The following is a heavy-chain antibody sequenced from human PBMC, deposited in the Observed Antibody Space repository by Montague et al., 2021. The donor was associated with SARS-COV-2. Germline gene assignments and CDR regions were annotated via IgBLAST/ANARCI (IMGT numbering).Heavy chain of an antibody. CDR3: ARHRLTIVLGRMFDY. J-gene: IGHJ4*02. D-gene: IGHD3-9*01. CDR1: GGSIRSSSYY. V-gene: IGHV4-39*01. CDR2: FYYSGST. Sequence: SETLSLTCTVSGGSIRSSSYYWGWIRHPPGKGLEWIGSFYYSGSTYYNPSLKRRVTISADTSKNQFSLKLSSVTAADTAVYYCARHRLTIVLGRMFDYWGQGTLVTVSS.